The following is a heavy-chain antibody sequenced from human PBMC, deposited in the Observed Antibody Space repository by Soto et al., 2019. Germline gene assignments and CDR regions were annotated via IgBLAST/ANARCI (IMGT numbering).Heavy chain of an antibody. CDR3: ATAPETFSPAGYYVNWFDP. CDR2: TYIGGMT. D-gene: IGHD3-22*01. CDR1: GASFTGGSLF. J-gene: IGHJ5*02. V-gene: IGHV4-39*01. Sequence: SETLSLSCTVSGASFTGGSLFWGCIRQSPGKGVEWIASTYIGGMTYYNPSPRSRVTVSVDTSKSQFSLRLNSVTAADTAVYYGATAPETFSPAGYYVNWFDPWGHGTLVTVSS.